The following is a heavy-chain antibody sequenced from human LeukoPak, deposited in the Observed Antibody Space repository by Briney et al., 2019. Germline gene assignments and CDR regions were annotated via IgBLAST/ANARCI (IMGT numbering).Heavy chain of an antibody. J-gene: IGHJ3*02. CDR2: INPNSGGT. Sequence: ASVKVSCKASGYTFTGYYMHWVRQAPGQGLEWRGWINPNSGGTNYAQKFQGRVTMTRDTSISTAYMELSRLRSDDTAVYYCARDGTYYDFWSGYYPDAFDIWGQGTMVTVSS. D-gene: IGHD3-3*01. V-gene: IGHV1-2*02. CDR1: GYTFTGYY. CDR3: ARDGTYYDFWSGYYPDAFDI.